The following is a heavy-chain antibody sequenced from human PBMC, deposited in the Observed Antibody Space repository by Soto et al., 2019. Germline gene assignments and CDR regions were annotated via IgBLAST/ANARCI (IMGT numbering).Heavy chain of an antibody. CDR2: ISGNDGNK. D-gene: IGHD4-17*01. Sequence: QVQLVQSGAEVKKPGASVQVSCKASGYTFTSFGISWVRQAPGQGLEWMGWISGNDGNKNYAQKIQGRVTMTTDTSTSTAFMELRSLRSDDTAVYYCARDPTVVSPDDFDIWGQGTMVTVSS. V-gene: IGHV1-18*04. CDR1: GYTFTSFG. J-gene: IGHJ3*02. CDR3: ARDPTVVSPDDFDI.